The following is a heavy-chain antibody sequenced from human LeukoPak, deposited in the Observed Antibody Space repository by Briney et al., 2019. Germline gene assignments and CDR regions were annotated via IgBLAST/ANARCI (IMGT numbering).Heavy chain of an antibody. V-gene: IGHV3-11*06. CDR3: ARVSPDSSSWYGTYYFDY. CDR1: GFTFSDSY. D-gene: IGHD6-13*01. J-gene: IGHJ4*02. CDR2: IGTGSIYK. Sequence: GGSLRLSCAASGFTFSDSYMSWIRQAPGKGLEWVSYIGTGSIYKKYADSVQGRFTISRDNAKNSLYLQMNSLRVDDTAVYYCARVSPDSSSWYGTYYFDYWGQGTLVTVSS.